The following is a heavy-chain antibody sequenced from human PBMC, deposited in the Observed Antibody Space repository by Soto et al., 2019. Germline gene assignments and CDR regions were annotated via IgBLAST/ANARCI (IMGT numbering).Heavy chain of an antibody. CDR3: GRSARGHVVKYFDY. J-gene: IGHJ4*02. V-gene: IGHV6-1*01. Sequence: SQTLSLTFPISGGTVSSNSAAWNWIRQSPSRGLEWLGRTHYRSKWYNDYAVSVKSRITINPDTSKNQFSLQLNSVTPEDTAVYYCGRSARGHVVKYFDYWGQGTLVTVSS. CDR1: GGTVSSNSAA. CDR2: THYRSKWYN. D-gene: IGHD2-15*01.